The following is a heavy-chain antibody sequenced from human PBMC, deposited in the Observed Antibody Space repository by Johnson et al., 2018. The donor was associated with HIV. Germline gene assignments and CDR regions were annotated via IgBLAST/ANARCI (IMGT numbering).Heavy chain of an antibody. D-gene: IGHD3-3*01. J-gene: IGHJ3*02. CDR2: ISKDGDNE. CDR3: ARDRVPDAFDI. V-gene: IGHV3-30*14. CDR1: GFSISDSA. Sequence: QVQLVESGGGVVQPGVSLRLSCLASGFSISDSAIHWVRQAPGKGLESVAVISKDGDNEYYADSVKGRFTVSRDHSKNTLYLQMNSLRAEDTAVYYCARDRVPDAFDIWCQGTMVTVSS.